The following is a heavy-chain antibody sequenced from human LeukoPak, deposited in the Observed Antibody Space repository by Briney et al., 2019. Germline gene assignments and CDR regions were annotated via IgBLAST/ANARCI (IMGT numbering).Heavy chain of an antibody. CDR1: GGSISSYY. CDR3: ARHGPPRAGWGRKYYYMDV. J-gene: IGHJ6*03. D-gene: IGHD3-16*01. Sequence: SETLSLTCTVSGGSISSYYWSWIRQPPGKGLEWIGYIYYSGSTNYNPSLKSRLTISVDTSKKQFSLKLSSVTAADTAVYYCARHGPPRAGWGRKYYYMDVWGKGTTVTISS. V-gene: IGHV4-59*08. CDR2: IYYSGST.